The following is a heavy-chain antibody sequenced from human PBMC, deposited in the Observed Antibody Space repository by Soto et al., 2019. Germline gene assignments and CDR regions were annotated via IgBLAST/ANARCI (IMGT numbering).Heavy chain of an antibody. V-gene: IGHV4-34*01. CDR1: GGSFSGYY. Sequence: SETLSLTCAVYGGSFSGYYWSWIRQPPGKGLEWIGEINHSGSTNYNPSLKSRVTISLDTSKNQFSLKLSSVTAADTAVYYCARGRYYDSSGYYFDYWGQGTLVTVSS. D-gene: IGHD3-22*01. J-gene: IGHJ4*02. CDR3: ARGRYYDSSGYYFDY. CDR2: INHSGST.